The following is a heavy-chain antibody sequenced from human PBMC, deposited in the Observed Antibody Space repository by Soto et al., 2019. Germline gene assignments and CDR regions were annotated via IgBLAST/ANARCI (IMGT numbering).Heavy chain of an antibody. J-gene: IGHJ4*02. CDR2: IYYSGTTT. V-gene: IGHV4-59*08. D-gene: IGHD1-26*01. CDR3: ARLGGSYAVPHFDY. CDR1: GGSISSYY. Sequence: PSETLSLTCNVSGGSISSYYWSWIRQPPGKGLEWMGYIYYSGTTTNYNPSLKSRVTLSVDTSKNQFSLKLSSVTAADTAVYYCARLGGSYAVPHFDYWGQGTLVTVSS.